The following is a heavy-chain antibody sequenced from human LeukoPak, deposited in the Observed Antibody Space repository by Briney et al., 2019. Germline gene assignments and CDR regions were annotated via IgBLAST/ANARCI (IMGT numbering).Heavy chain of an antibody. D-gene: IGHD3-16*01. CDR2: ISSSGSTI. CDR3: ARDLYDYVWGSPIIGY. V-gene: IGHV3-11*04. CDR1: GFTFSDYY. J-gene: IGHJ4*02. Sequence: GGSLRLSCAVSGFTFSDYYMSWIRQAPGQGLEWVSYISSSGSTINYADSVKGRFTISTDNAKNSLYLQMNSLRAEDTAVYYRARDLYDYVWGSPIIGYWGQGTLVTLSS.